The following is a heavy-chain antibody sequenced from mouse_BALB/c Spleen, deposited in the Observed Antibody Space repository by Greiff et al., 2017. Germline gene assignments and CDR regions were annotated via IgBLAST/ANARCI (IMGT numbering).Heavy chain of an antibody. Sequence: QVQLQQSGAELMKPGASVKISCKATGYTFSSYWIEWVKQRPGHGLEWIGEILPGSGSTNYNEKFKGKATFTADTSSNTAYMQLSSLTSEDSAVYYGARCPITTVVATDYWGQGTTLTVSS. CDR1: GYTFSSYW. V-gene: IGHV1-9*01. CDR2: ILPGSGST. D-gene: IGHD1-1*01. CDR3: ARCPITTVVATDY. J-gene: IGHJ2*01.